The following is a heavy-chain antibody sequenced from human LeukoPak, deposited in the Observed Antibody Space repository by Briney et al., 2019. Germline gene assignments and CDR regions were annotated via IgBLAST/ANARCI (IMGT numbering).Heavy chain of an antibody. J-gene: IGHJ5*02. V-gene: IGHV4-38-2*02. Sequence: SETPSLTCTVSGYSLSSGYYWGWIRQPPGKGLEWIGSIYHSGSTYYNPSLKSRVTISVDTSKNQFSLKLSSVTAADTAVYYCASDPVVVAATGNWFDPWGQGTLVTVSS. D-gene: IGHD2-15*01. CDR3: ASDPVVVAATGNWFDP. CDR2: IYHSGST. CDR1: GYSLSSGYY.